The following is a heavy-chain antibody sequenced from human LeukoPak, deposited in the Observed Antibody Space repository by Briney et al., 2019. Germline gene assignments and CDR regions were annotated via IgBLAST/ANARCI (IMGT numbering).Heavy chain of an antibody. Sequence: ASVKVSCKSSGCTFTTYYMPWVRQAPGQGLEWMGILDPSGGSTTYAQKFQGRVTMTRDTSTSTVYMELSSLRSEDTAVYYCARDGSTWQFDYWGQGTLVTVSS. CDR2: LDPSGGST. CDR3: ARDGSTWQFDY. J-gene: IGHJ4*02. D-gene: IGHD6-13*01. V-gene: IGHV1-46*01. CDR1: GCTFTTYY.